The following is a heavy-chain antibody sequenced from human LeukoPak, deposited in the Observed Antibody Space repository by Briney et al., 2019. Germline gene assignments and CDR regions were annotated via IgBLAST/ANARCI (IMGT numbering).Heavy chain of an antibody. D-gene: IGHD5-18*01. CDR2: IYYSGST. CDR1: GGSISSYY. CDR3: ARDRGGSGYSYGFDY. J-gene: IGHJ4*02. V-gene: IGHV4-59*01. Sequence: SETLSLTCTVSGGSISSYYWSWIRQPPGKGLEWIGYIYYSGSTNYNPSLKSRVTISVDTSKNQFSLKLSSVTAADTAVNYCARDRGGSGYSYGFDYWGQGTLVTVSS.